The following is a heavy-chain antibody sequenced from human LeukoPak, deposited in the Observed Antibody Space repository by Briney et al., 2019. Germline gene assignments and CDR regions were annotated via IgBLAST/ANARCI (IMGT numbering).Heavy chain of an antibody. CDR3: ARDWNGGNWFDP. V-gene: IGHV1-2*06. CDR2: INPNSGGT. J-gene: IGHJ5*02. CDR1: GYTFTGYY. Sequence: GASVKVSCKASGYTFTGYYMHWVRQAPGQGLEWMGRINPNSGGTNYAQKFQGRVTMTRDTSISTAYMELSSLRSEDTAVYYCARDWNGGNWFDPWGQGTLVTVSS. D-gene: IGHD1-1*01.